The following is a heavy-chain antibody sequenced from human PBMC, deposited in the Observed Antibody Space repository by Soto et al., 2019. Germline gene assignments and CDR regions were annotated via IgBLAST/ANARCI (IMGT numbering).Heavy chain of an antibody. CDR1: GFTFRNQD. Sequence: GGSLRLSCVASGFTFRNQDMRWVRQAPGKGLEWVSGISGSGVITYYADSVKGRFTISRDNSKNTLYLQMNSLRAEDTAVYYCAKRQVLRFLEWLGPFDYWGQGTLVTVSS. CDR2: ISGSGVIT. J-gene: IGHJ4*02. D-gene: IGHD3-3*01. CDR3: AKRQVLRFLEWLGPFDY. V-gene: IGHV3-23*01.